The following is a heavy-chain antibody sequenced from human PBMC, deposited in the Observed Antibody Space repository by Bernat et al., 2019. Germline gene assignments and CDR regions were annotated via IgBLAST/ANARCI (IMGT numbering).Heavy chain of an antibody. D-gene: IGHD2-2*02. J-gene: IGHJ6*02. CDR3: ARVGVGYQLLDLYYGLDV. CDR2: ISAYNGNI. V-gene: IGHV1-18*01. Sequence: QVQLVQSGAEVKKPGASVKVSCKASGYTFSVYGISWVRQAPGQGPEWMGWISAYNGNIKFAKKFQGRVNLTTDTSTRTAYMELRSLRSDDTAVYYCARVGVGYQLLDLYYGLDVWGQGTTVTVSS. CDR1: GYTFSVYG.